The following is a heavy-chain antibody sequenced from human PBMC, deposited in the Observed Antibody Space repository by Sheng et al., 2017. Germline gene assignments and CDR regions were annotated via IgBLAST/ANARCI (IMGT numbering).Heavy chain of an antibody. Sequence: QVQLQESGPGLVKPSETLSLTCSVSGYSISSGYYWVWIRQPPGKGLEWIASFHHSGSTYYHPSLKSRVIISIDTSKNQFSLKLSSVTAADTAVYYCARDPDTSGYYYMDSGAKGPRSPSP. CDR3: ARDPDTSGYYYMDS. J-gene: IGHJ6*03. V-gene: IGHV4-38-2*02. CDR2: FHHSGST. D-gene: IGHD6-19*01. CDR1: GYSISSGYY.